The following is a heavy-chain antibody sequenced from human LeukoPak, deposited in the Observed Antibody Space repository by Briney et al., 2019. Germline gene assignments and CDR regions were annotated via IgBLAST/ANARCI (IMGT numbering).Heavy chain of an antibody. CDR2: IIPIFGTA. V-gene: IGHV1-69*05. D-gene: IGHD6-13*01. J-gene: IGHJ6*03. Sequence: SVKVSCKASGGTFSSYAISWVRQAPGQGLEWMGRIIPIFGTANYAQKFQGRVTITTDESTSTAYMELSSLRSEDTAVYYCARDAGHSSSWYDYYYYYYVDVWGKGTTVTVSS. CDR3: ARDAGHSSSWYDYYYYYYVDV. CDR1: GGTFSSYA.